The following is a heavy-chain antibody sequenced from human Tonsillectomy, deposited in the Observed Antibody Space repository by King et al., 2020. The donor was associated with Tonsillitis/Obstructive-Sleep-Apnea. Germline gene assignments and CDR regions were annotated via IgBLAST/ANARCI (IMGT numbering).Heavy chain of an antibody. V-gene: IGHV4-34*01. CDR3: ARGPPCGVVNCYSDY. CDR1: GGSFSGYY. Sequence: VQLQQWGAGLLKPSETLSLTCAVYGGSFSGYYWSWIRQPPGKGLEWIGEINHSGSTNYNPSLKSRVTISVDTSKNQFSLKLNSVTAADTAVYYCARGPPCGVVNCYSDYWAQGTLVTVSS. D-gene: IGHD2-8*02. CDR2: INHSGST. J-gene: IGHJ4*02.